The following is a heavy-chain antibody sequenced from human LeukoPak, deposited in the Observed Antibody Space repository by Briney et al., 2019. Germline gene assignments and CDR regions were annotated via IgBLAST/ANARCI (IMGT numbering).Heavy chain of an antibody. Sequence: SETLSLTCTVSGGSISGYFWAWIRQPPGKGLECMGYIGYNGGTNYNPSLKSRVTMLVDMSKNQFSLHLSSVTAADTAVYFCARTPGFSYGFGYSDYWGQGTLVTVSS. J-gene: IGHJ4*02. CDR2: IGYNGGT. D-gene: IGHD5-18*01. V-gene: IGHV4-59*03. CDR1: GGSISGYF. CDR3: ARTPGFSYGFGYSDY.